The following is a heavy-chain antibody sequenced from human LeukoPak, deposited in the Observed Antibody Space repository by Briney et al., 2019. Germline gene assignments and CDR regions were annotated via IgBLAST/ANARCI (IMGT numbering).Heavy chain of an antibody. Sequence: GGSLRLSCAASGAASGFTFSSYSMHWVRQAPGKGLEWVAFIRNDGTNKYYADSVRGRFTISRDNSKNTLYLQMNSLRAEDTAVYYCARQYCSGGSCYGPGDYWGQGTLVTVSS. CDR2: IRNDGTNK. J-gene: IGHJ4*02. V-gene: IGHV3-30*02. D-gene: IGHD2-15*01. CDR1: GFTFSSYS. CDR3: ARQYCSGGSCYGPGDY.